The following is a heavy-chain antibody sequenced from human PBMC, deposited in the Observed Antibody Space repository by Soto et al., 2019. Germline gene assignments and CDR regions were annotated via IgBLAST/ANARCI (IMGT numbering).Heavy chain of an antibody. CDR3: ARVMVRGVIVHNWFYP. Sequence: QVQLQQWGAGLLKPSETLSLTCAVYGGSFSGYYWSWIRQPPGKGLEWIGEINHSGSTNNNPSLKSRVTISVDTSKNQFALKLSSVTAADTAVYYCARVMVRGVIVHNWFYPWGQGTLVTVSS. CDR1: GGSFSGYY. CDR2: INHSGST. D-gene: IGHD3-10*01. J-gene: IGHJ5*02. V-gene: IGHV4-34*01.